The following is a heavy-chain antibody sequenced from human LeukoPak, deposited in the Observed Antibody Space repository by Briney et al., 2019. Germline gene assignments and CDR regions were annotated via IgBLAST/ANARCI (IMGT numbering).Heavy chain of an antibody. V-gene: IGHV3-48*03. Sequence: GGSLRLSCAASGFTFSSYEMNWVRQAPGKGLEWVSYISSSGNTIYYADSVKGRFTISRDNAKNSLYLQMNSLRAEDTAVYYCARDETAVVVPAAMGYYGMDVWGKGTTVTVS. J-gene: IGHJ6*04. CDR1: GFTFSSYE. D-gene: IGHD2-2*01. CDR2: ISSSGNTI. CDR3: ARDETAVVVPAAMGYYGMDV.